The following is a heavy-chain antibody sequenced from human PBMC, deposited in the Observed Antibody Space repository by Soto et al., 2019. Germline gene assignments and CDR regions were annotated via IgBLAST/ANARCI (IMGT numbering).Heavy chain of an antibody. CDR1: GFSLTSPGMC. J-gene: IGHJ6*02. D-gene: IGHD1-20*01. Sequence: SGPTLVNPTETLTLTCTFSGFSLTSPGMCVSWIRQSPGKALEWLALIERDDDDKYYSTSLKTRLTISKDTRKNQVVLTMANMEPADTATYYCARSIRGPRRFNGMGVWG. V-gene: IGHV2-70*13. CDR3: ARSIRGPRRFNGMGV. CDR2: IERDDDDK.